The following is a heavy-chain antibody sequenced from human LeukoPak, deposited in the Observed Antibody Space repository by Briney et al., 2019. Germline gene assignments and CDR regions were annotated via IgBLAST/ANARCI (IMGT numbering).Heavy chain of an antibody. D-gene: IGHD2/OR15-2a*01. V-gene: IGHV3-23*01. CDR2: ISGSGGST. CDR1: GFTFSSYA. CDR3: AAQVLLRSAFDI. Sequence: GGSLRLSCAASGFTFSSYAMSWVRQAPGKGLEWVSAISGSGGSTYYADSVKGRFTISRDNSKNTLYLQMNSLRAEDTAVYYCAAQVLLRSAFDIWGQGTMVTVSS. J-gene: IGHJ3*02.